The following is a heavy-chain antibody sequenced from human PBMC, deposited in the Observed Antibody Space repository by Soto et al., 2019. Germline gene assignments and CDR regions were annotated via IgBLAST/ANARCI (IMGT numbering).Heavy chain of an antibody. J-gene: IGHJ4*02. CDR3: DRGKVTLMVYYFDY. CDR2: IYYSGST. D-gene: IGHD2-8*01. CDR1: GGSISSGDYY. Sequence: QVQLQESGPGLVKPSQNLSLTCTVSGGSISSGDYYWSWIRQPPGKGLEWIGYIYYSGSTYYNPYLKSRVTISVDTSKNQFALKLSSVTAADTAVYYCDRGKVTLMVYYFDYWGQGTLVTVSS. V-gene: IGHV4-30-4*01.